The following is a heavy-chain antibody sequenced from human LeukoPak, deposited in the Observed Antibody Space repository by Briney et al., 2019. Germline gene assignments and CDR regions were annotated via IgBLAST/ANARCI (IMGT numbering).Heavy chain of an antibody. V-gene: IGHV4-61*05. D-gene: IGHD6-13*01. CDR3: ARVAAAGTLYFDY. CDR1: GYSISSSNY. CDR2: IYYSGST. J-gene: IGHJ4*02. Sequence: SETLSLTCAVSGYSISSSNYWAWIRQPPGKGLEWIGYIYYSGSTNYNPSLKSRVTISVDTSKNQFSLKLSSVTAADTAVYYCARVAAAGTLYFDYWGQGTLVTVSS.